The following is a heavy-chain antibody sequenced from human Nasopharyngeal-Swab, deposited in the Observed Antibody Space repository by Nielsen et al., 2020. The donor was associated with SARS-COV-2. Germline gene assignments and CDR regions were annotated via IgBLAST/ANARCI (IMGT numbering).Heavy chain of an antibody. CDR3: AREELGGDYNWFDP. V-gene: IGHV4-31*03. Sequence: SETLSLTCTVSGGSISSGGYYWSWIRQHPGKGLEWIGYIYYSGSTYYNPSLKSRVTISVDTSKNQFSLKLSSVTATDTAVYYCAREELGGDYNWFDPWGQGTLVTVSS. CDR1: GGSISSGGYY. CDR2: IYYSGST. J-gene: IGHJ5*02. D-gene: IGHD4-17*01.